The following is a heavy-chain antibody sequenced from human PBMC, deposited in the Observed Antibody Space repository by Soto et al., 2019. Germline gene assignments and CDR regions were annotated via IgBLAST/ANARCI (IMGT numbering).Heavy chain of an antibody. CDR1: GGSFSGYY. J-gene: IGHJ4*02. V-gene: IGHV4-34*01. Sequence: QVQLQQWGAGLLKPSETLSLTCAVYGGSFSGYYWNWIRQPPGKGLEWIGEINHSGSTNYNPSLMSRVTISVDTSKNQFSLRLSSVTAADTAVYYCARGYVRNVDYWGQGTLVTVSS. CDR3: ARGYVRNVDY. D-gene: IGHD1-1*01. CDR2: INHSGST.